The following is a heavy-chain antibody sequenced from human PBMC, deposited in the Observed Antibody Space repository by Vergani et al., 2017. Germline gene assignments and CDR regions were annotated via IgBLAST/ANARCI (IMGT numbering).Heavy chain of an antibody. CDR1: GFTFGSYS. CDR2: ISSSSSYR. D-gene: IGHD2-2*01. V-gene: IGHV3-21*01. Sequence: EVQLVESGGGLVKPGGSLRLSCVASGFTFGSYSMNWVRQAPGKGLEWVSFISSSSSYRYYADSVKGRFTISRDNGDYSLLLQMNSLRPEDTAVYYCASGVPGYQLATQYFQHCGQGTLVTVSS. CDR3: ASGVPGYQLATQYFQH. J-gene: IGHJ1*01.